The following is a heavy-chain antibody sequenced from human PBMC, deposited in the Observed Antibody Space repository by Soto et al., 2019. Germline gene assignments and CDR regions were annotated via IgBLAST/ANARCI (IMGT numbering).Heavy chain of an antibody. CDR3: ARVLTNDFWSGYDAFDI. V-gene: IGHV3-53*04. CDR2: IYSGGST. J-gene: IGHJ3*02. Sequence: PGGSLRLSCAASGFTVSSNYVSWVRQAPGKGLEWVSVIYSGGSTYYADSVKGRFTISRHNSKNTLYLQMNSLRAEDTAVYYCARVLTNDFWSGYDAFDIWGQGTMVTVSS. D-gene: IGHD3-3*01. CDR1: GFTVSSNY.